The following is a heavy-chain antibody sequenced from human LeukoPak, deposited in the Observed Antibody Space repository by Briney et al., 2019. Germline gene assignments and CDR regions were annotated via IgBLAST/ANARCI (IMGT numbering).Heavy chain of an antibody. CDR2: IKQDGSEK. CDR1: GFTFSSYW. Sequence: PGGSLRLSCAASGFTFSSYWMSWVRQAPGKGLEWVANIKQDGSEKYYVDSVKGRFTISRDNAKNSLYLQMNSLRAEDTAVCYCAREPISVLPACFDYWGQGTLVTVSS. V-gene: IGHV3-7*01. CDR3: AREPISVLPACFDY. D-gene: IGHD3-10*01. J-gene: IGHJ4*02.